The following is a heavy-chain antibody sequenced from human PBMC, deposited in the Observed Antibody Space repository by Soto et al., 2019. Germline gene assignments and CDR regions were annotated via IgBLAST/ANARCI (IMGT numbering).Heavy chain of an antibody. CDR1: GFTFSNYA. D-gene: IGHD6-13*01. CDR2: ISGSGSSI. CDR3: AKGGDSSSWKNWFDP. V-gene: IGHV3-23*01. J-gene: IGHJ5*02. Sequence: EVQLLESRGGLVQPGGSLRLSCAASGFTFSNYAMTWVRQAPGKGLEWVSGISGSGSSIYYADSVKGRFTISRDNSKNTLYLQMNSLRAEDTAVYYCAKGGDSSSWKNWFDPWGQGTLVTVSS.